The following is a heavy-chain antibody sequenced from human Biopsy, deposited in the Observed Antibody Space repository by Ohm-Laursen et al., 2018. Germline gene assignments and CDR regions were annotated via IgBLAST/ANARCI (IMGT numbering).Heavy chain of an antibody. D-gene: IGHD1/OR15-1a*01. CDR3: AKALTTASTYNWYFDL. CDR2: IYSGEST. J-gene: IGHJ2*01. Sequence: GSLRLSCAAFGLTFNNYAMTWVRQAPGKGLEWVSGIYSGESTFYADSVKGRFTISTDNSKNTLYLQMDSLRAEDTAVYYCAKALTTASTYNWYFDLWGRGTLVTVSS. V-gene: IGHV3-23*01. CDR1: GLTFNNYA.